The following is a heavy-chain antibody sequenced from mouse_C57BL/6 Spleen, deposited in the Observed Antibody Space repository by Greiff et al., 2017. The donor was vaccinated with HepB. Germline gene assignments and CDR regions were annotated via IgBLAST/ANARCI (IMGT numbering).Heavy chain of an antibody. CDR1: GYTFTSYG. CDR2: IYPRSGNT. V-gene: IGHV1-81*01. Sequence: QVQLQQSGAELARPGASVKLSCKASGYTFTSYGISWVKQRTGQGLEWIGEIYPRSGNTYYNEKFKGKATLTADKSSSTAYMELRSLTSEDSAVYFCARSEYYGSRGYFDYWGQGTTLTVSS. D-gene: IGHD1-1*01. CDR3: ARSEYYGSRGYFDY. J-gene: IGHJ2*01.